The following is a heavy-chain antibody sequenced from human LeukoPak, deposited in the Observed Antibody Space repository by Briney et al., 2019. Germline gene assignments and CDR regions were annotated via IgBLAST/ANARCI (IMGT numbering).Heavy chain of an antibody. CDR2: INPNDADT. Sequence: GPSVKVSCKASGYTLTDYYMHWVRQAPGQGFEWMGWINPNDADTNYAQKFQGRVTMTRDTSISTAHMEVSRLRSDDTAVYYCATANFLYCSSTTCLFDYWGQGTLVTVSS. J-gene: IGHJ4*02. V-gene: IGHV1-2*02. CDR1: GYTLTDYY. D-gene: IGHD2-2*01. CDR3: ATANFLYCSSTTCLFDY.